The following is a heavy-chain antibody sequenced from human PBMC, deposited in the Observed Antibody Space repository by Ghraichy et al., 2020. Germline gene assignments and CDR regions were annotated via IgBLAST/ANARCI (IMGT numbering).Heavy chain of an antibody. V-gene: IGHV4-38-2*02. D-gene: IGHD6-19*01. CDR3: ARGPAVAGRYFDY. CDR2: IYHSGST. Sequence: SQTLSLTCTVSGYSISSGYYWGWIRQPPGKGLEWIGSIYHSGSTYYNPSLKSRVTISVDTSKNQFSLKLSSVTAADTAVYYCARGPAVAGRYFDYWGQGTLVTVSS. J-gene: IGHJ4*02. CDR1: GYSISSGYY.